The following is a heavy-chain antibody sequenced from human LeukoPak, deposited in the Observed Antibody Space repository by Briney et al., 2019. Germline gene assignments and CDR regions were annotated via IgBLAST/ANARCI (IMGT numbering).Heavy chain of an antibody. D-gene: IGHD2-21*01. CDR3: ARAGGGGINWYFDL. CDR1: GVTVSSDY. Sequence: GGSLRLSCAASGVTVSSDYMSWVRQAPGKGLEWVSVIYSGDGTVYADSVQGRFTTSRDNSQNTLFLQMNRLSAEDTAVYYCARAGGGGINWYFDLWGRGTLVTVSS. J-gene: IGHJ2*01. V-gene: IGHV3-66*01. CDR2: IYSGDGT.